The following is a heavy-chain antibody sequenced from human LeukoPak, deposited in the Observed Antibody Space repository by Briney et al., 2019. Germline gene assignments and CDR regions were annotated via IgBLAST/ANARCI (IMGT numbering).Heavy chain of an antibody. CDR3: ARITGGYNLMDY. D-gene: IGHD5-24*01. V-gene: IGHV3-74*01. J-gene: IGHJ4*02. Sequence: GGSLRLSCAASGFTFSRYWMHWVRQAPGKGLVWVSRISDEGSHTFYADSVKGRFAMSRDNARNTLYLQMNSLRVEDTAVHYCARITGGYNLMDYWGQGTLVTVSS. CDR2: ISDEGSHT. CDR1: GFTFSRYW.